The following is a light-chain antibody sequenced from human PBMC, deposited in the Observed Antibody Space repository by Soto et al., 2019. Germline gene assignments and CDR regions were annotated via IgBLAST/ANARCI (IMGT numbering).Light chain of an antibody. Sequence: QSVLTQPPSASGTPGQRVIISCSGSSSNIGSNTVNWYQQLPGTAPKLLIYSNDQRPSGVPDRFSASKSGTAASLAISGLQSEVEADYYCAAWDDSLNGNWVFGGGTKLTVL. J-gene: IGLJ3*02. CDR3: AAWDDSLNGNWV. V-gene: IGLV1-44*01. CDR1: SSNIGSNT. CDR2: SND.